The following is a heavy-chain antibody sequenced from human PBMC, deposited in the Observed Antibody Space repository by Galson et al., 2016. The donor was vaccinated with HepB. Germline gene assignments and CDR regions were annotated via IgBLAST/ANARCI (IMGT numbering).Heavy chain of an antibody. D-gene: IGHD5-18*01. CDR2: IYSGGSR. CDR3: AIPRGYRYSMYV. V-gene: IGHV3-53*04. CDR1: GLTVSANY. Sequence: SLRLSCAASGLTVSANYMSWVRQAPGKGLEWVSVIYSGGSRYYADFVKGRFTISRHNSNNTLYLQMNSLRPEDTAVYFCAIPRGYRYSMYVWGQGTTVTGSS. J-gene: IGHJ6*02.